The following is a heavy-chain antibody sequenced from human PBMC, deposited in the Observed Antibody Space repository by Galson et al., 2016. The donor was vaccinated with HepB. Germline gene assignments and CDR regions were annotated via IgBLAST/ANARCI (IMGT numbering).Heavy chain of an antibody. J-gene: IGHJ6*02. CDR1: GFIVSNDY. Sequence: SLRLSCAASGFIVSNDYMNWVRQAPGKGLEWLSASYADGRTYYAESVRGRFTISRDNSKNTLFLQMNNLSAEDTAVYYCARDPGFRNGMNVWGQGTTVTVSS. CDR3: ARDPGFRNGMNV. CDR2: SYADGRT. V-gene: IGHV3-53*01.